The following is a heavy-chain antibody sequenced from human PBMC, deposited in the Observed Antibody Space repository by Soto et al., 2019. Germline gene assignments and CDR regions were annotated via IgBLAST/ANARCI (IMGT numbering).Heavy chain of an antibody. J-gene: IGHJ4*02. Sequence: QVQLVQSGAEVKKPGASVKVSCKASGYTFTSYGISWVRQAPGQGLEWMGWISAYNGNTNYARKLQGRVTMTTDTSTSTAYMELGSLRSDDTAVYYCARVCRITMVRGERSEYWGQGTLVTVSS. CDR1: GYTFTSYG. V-gene: IGHV1-18*01. D-gene: IGHD3-10*01. CDR3: ARVCRITMVRGERSEY. CDR2: ISAYNGNT.